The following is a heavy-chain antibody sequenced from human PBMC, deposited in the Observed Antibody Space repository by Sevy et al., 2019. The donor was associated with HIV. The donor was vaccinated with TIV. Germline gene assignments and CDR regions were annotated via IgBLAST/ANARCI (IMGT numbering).Heavy chain of an antibody. CDR1: GFTFSSYA. CDR2: ISGSGDNT. J-gene: IGHJ4*02. CDR3: AKGMGYCTTTTCYRPYNY. D-gene: IGHD2-2*01. V-gene: IGHV3-23*01. Sequence: GGSLRLSCAASGFTFSSYAMNWVRQAPGKGLEWVSAISGSGDNTYYADSVKGRFTSSRDSSKNTGYLKMNSLRAEDTAVYYCAKGMGYCTTTTCYRPYNYWGQGTLVTVSS.